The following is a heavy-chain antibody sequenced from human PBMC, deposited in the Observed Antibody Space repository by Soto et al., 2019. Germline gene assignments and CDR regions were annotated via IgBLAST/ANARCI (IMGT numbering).Heavy chain of an antibody. V-gene: IGHV1-69*13. Sequence: SVKVSCKASGGTFSSYAISWVRQAPGQGLEWMGGIIPIFGTANYAQKFQGRVTITADESTSTAYMELSSLRSEDTAVYYCARHPDIVATRRDDYYYYYVMDGWGQGTTVTVSS. CDR3: ARHPDIVATRRDDYYYYYVMDG. D-gene: IGHD5-12*01. J-gene: IGHJ6*02. CDR1: GGTFSSYA. CDR2: IIPIFGTA.